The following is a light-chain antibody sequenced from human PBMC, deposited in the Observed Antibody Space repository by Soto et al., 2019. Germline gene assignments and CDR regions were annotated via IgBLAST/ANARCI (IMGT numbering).Light chain of an antibody. V-gene: IGLV1-51*02. CDR2: END. Sequence: VVTQPPSVSAAPGQKVTISCSGSSSNIGNKYVSWYQQLPGAAPKLLIYENDKRPSGIPDRFSGSKSGASATLGITGLQTGDEADYYCGSWDTSLSVGVFGGGTKVTVL. J-gene: IGLJ3*02. CDR1: SSNIGNKY. CDR3: GSWDTSLSVGV.